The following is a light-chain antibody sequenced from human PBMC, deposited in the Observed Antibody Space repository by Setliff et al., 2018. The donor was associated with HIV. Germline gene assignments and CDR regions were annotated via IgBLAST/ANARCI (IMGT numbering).Light chain of an antibody. V-gene: IGLV2-23*01. J-gene: IGLJ1*01. Sequence: QSVLTQPASVSGSPGQSITISCTGTSNDVGRYDLVSWYQQHPARAPKLIIYQATRRPSGVSNRFSGSKSGNVASLTISGLQAEDEADYYCCSNTGSNTFVFGTGTKVTAL. CDR1: SNDVGRYDL. CDR3: CSNTGSNTFV. CDR2: QAT.